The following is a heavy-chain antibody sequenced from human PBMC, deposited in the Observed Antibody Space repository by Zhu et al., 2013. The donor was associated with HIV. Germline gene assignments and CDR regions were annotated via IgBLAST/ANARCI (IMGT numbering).Heavy chain of an antibody. J-gene: IGHJ5*02. D-gene: IGHD3-3*01. V-gene: IGHV1-2*02. CDR3: ARDWSGWGSWFDP. CDR2: INPNSGGT. Sequence: QVQLVQSGAEVKKPGASVKVSCKASGYTFTDFHMHWVRQAPGQGLEWMGWINPNSGGTNYAQKFQGRVTMTRDTSISTAYMELSRLRSDDTAVYYCARDWSGWGSWFDPWGQGNPGSPVSS. CDR1: GYTFTDFH.